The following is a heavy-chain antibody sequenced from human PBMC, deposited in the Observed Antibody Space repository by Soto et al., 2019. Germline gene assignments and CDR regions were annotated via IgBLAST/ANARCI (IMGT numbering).Heavy chain of an antibody. CDR3: AKDGYCSGGSCYSSHYYYGMDV. CDR2: ISYDGSNK. Sequence: GGSLRLSCAASGFTFSSYAMSWVRQAPGKGLEWVAVISYDGSNKYYADSVKGRFTISRDNSKNTLYLQMNSLRAEDTAVYYCAKDGYCSGGSCYSSHYYYGMDVWGQGTTVTVSS. V-gene: IGHV3-30*18. J-gene: IGHJ6*02. D-gene: IGHD2-15*01. CDR1: GFTFSSYA.